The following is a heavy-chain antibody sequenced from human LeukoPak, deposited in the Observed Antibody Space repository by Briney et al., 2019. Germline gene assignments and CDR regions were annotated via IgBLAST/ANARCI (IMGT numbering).Heavy chain of an antibody. CDR1: GYTFTGYY. J-gene: IGHJ4*02. CDR2: INPNSGGT. V-gene: IGHV1-2*02. Sequence: ASVKVSCKASGYTFTGYYMHWVRQAPGQGLEWMGWINPNSGGTNYAQKFQGRVTMTRDTSISTAYMELSRLRSDDTAVYYCARDRSPWSYYYDSSGYFLDYWGQGTLVTVSS. CDR3: ARDRSPWSYYYDSSGYFLDY. D-gene: IGHD3-22*01.